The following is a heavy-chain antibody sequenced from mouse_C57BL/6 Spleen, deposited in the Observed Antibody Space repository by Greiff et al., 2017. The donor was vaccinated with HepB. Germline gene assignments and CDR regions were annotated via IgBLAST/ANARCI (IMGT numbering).Heavy chain of an antibody. CDR2: IDPSDSYT. CDR3: AILDISGYWFAY. Sequence: QVQLQQPGAELVMPGASVKLSCKASGYTFTSYWMHWVKQRPGQGLEWIGEIDPSDSYTNYNQKFKGKSTLTVDKSSSTAYMQLSSLTSEDSAVYYCAILDISGYWFAYWGQGTLVTVSA. D-gene: IGHD3-2*02. CDR1: GYTFTSYW. J-gene: IGHJ3*01. V-gene: IGHV1-69*01.